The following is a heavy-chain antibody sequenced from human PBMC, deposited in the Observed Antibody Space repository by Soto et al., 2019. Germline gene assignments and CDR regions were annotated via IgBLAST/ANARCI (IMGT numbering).Heavy chain of an antibody. D-gene: IGHD4-17*01. J-gene: IGHJ6*02. CDR3: ARSSYGGKPYYYYYYGMDV. CDR1: GGSFSGYY. V-gene: IGHV4-34*01. Sequence: ETLALTCAVYGGSFSGYYRSWIRQPPGKGLEWIGEINHSGSTNYNPSLKSRVTISVDTSKNQFSLKLSSVTAADTAVYYCARSSYGGKPYYYYYYGMDVWGQGTTVTVSS. CDR2: INHSGST.